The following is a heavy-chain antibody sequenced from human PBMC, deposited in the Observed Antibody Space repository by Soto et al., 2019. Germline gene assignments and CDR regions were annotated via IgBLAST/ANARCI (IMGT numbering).Heavy chain of an antibody. CDR1: GGSISSSNYY. J-gene: IGHJ6*04. Sequence: SETLSLTCSVSGGSISSSNYYWGWIRQPPGKGLEWIGSIYYSGSTYYNPSLKSRVTISVDTSKNQFSLNLSSVTAADTAVYYCASLSRDVWGKGTTVTVSS. CDR3: ASLSRDV. V-gene: IGHV4-39*01. CDR2: IYYSGST.